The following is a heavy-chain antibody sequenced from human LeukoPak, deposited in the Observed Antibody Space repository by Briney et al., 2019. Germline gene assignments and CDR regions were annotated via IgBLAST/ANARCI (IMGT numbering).Heavy chain of an antibody. CDR3: AGHDSGSYGAYFDY. CDR1: GGSISTYY. CDR2: IYYSGTT. J-gene: IGHJ4*02. D-gene: IGHD1-26*01. V-gene: IGHV4-59*08. Sequence: SETLSLTCTVSGGSISTYYWSWIRQPPGKGLEWIGYIYYSGTTNYNPSLKSRVTISVDTSKNLFSLKLTSVTAADTAVYYCAGHDSGSYGAYFDYWGQGTPVTVSS.